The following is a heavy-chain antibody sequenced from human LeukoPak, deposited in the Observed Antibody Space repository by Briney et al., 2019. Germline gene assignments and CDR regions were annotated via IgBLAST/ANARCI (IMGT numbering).Heavy chain of an antibody. CDR3: AGERNGYNPD. V-gene: IGHV4-39*07. CDR2: LYYSGKT. Sequence: SETLSLTCIISDDSISSSTYYWGWIRQPPGKGLEWIGTLYYSGKTYYNPSLKSRVTISIDTSKNQFSLKLNSVTAADTAVYYCAGERNGYNPDWGQGTLVTVSS. D-gene: IGHD5-24*01. J-gene: IGHJ1*01. CDR1: DDSISSSTYY.